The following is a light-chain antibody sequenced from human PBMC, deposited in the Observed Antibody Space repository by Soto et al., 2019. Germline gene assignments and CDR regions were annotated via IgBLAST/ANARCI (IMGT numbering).Light chain of an antibody. CDR2: GAS. CDR3: QQYGSSPIT. Sequence: EFALTQSPGTLSVSQGERATLSCRASQNVRSNSLAWYQQKPGQAPRLLIYGASNRATGIPGRFSGSGSGTDFTLTVTRLEPEDFAVYYCQQYGSSPITFGQGTRLEIK. V-gene: IGKV3-20*01. J-gene: IGKJ5*01. CDR1: QNVRSNS.